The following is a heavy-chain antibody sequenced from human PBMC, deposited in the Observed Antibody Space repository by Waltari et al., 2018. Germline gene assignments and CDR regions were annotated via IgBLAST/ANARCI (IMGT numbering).Heavy chain of an antibody. J-gene: IGHJ4*02. CDR3: ARRGVTGREAAPPDY. Sequence: QVQLVESGGGVVQPGTSLSLSCAASGFPFSSYAMHWVRPAPGKGLEWVAVISYDSINTFYADSVKGRFTISRDNSKNTLFLQMSSLRDDDTALYYCARRGVTGREAAPPDYWGQGTLVTVSS. D-gene: IGHD2-15*01. CDR2: ISYDSINT. V-gene: IGHV3-30*15. CDR1: GFPFSSYA.